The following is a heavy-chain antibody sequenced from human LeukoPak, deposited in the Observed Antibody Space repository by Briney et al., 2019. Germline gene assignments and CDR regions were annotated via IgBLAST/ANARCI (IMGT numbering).Heavy chain of an antibody. CDR3: AAERYDGPCCWFDP. Sequence: GASVKVSCKTSGFTSRTSAIQWVRQARGQRLEWIGWTVVGRGETKYAQDLQGRVTITTDMSTSTAYLELSGLRSEDTAVYYCAAERYDGPCCWFDPWGQGTLVTVSS. D-gene: IGHD1-14*01. J-gene: IGHJ5*02. CDR1: GFTSRTSA. CDR2: TVVGRGET. V-gene: IGHV1-58*02.